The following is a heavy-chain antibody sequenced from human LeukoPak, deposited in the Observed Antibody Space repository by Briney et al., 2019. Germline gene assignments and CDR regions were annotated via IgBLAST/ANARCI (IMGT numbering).Heavy chain of an antibody. D-gene: IGHD6-19*01. J-gene: IGHJ4*02. Sequence: SETLSLTCAVYGYSISSGYYWGWIRQPPGKGLEWIGSIYHSGSTYYNPSLKSRITISVDTSKNQVSLKVESVTAADSAVYYCASSPGWYYFDYWGQGTLVTVSS. V-gene: IGHV4-38-2*01. CDR3: ASSPGWYYFDY. CDR1: GYSISSGYY. CDR2: IYHSGST.